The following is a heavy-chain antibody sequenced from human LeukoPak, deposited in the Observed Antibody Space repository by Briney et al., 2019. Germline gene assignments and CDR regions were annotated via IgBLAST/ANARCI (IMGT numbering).Heavy chain of an antibody. D-gene: IGHD3-10*01. V-gene: IGHV3-7*01. J-gene: IGHJ4*02. Sequence: PGGSLRLSCAASGFTFSSYWMSRVRQAPGKGLESVANIKQDGSEKYYVDSVKGRFTISRDNAKNSLYLQMNSLRAEDTAVYYCARDLRDYYGSGFDYWGQGTLVTVSS. CDR2: IKQDGSEK. CDR3: ARDLRDYYGSGFDY. CDR1: GFTFSSYW.